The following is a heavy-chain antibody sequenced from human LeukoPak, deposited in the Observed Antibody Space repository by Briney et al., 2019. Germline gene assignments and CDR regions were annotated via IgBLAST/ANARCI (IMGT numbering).Heavy chain of an antibody. J-gene: IGHJ3*02. V-gene: IGHV4-39*01. CDR2: IYYGGST. Sequence: PSETLSLTCTVSGGSISSNTYYWDWIRQPPGKGLECIGSIYYGGSTYYNPSLKSRVIISVDTSKNQFSLKLSSVTAADTVVYYCARAYYYASSAFDIWGQGTMVTVSS. D-gene: IGHD3-22*01. CDR1: GGSISSNTYY. CDR3: ARAYYYASSAFDI.